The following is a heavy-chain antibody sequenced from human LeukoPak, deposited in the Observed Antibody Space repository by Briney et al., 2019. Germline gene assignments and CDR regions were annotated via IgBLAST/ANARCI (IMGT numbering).Heavy chain of an antibody. Sequence: GASVKVSCKASGYTFIGYYIHWVRQAPGQGLEWMGWISSISGVTNYAQKFQDRVTMTRDTSISTAYMELSRLRSDDTAVYYCAGAYYNVSGGYLRGPHDSWGQGTLVTVSS. D-gene: IGHD3-22*01. V-gene: IGHV1-2*02. CDR3: AGAYYNVSGGYLRGPHDS. CDR1: GYTFIGYY. J-gene: IGHJ4*02. CDR2: ISSISGVT.